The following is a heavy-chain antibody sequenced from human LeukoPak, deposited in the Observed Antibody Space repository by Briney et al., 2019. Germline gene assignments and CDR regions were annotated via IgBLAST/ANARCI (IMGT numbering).Heavy chain of an antibody. V-gene: IGHV1-2*02. CDR1: GYTFTGYY. CDR2: INPDSGDT. J-gene: IGHJ5*02. Sequence: GASVKVSCKASGYTFTGYYLHWVRQAPGQGLEWMGWINPDSGDTNYLQEFQGRVTMTRDTSISTAYMELSRLSSDDTAVYYCTRDLLGGSGTFDPWGQGTLVTVSS. D-gene: IGHD3-10*01. CDR3: TRDLLGGSGTFDP.